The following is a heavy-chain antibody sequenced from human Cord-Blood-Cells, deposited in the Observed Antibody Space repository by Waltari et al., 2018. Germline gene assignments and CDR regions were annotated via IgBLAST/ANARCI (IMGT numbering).Heavy chain of an antibody. CDR3: ARGAEDNWNDFQHAFDI. Sequence: QVQLVQSGAEVKKPGASVKVSCKASGYTFTGYYMHWVRQAPGQGLEWMGWNNPNSGGTNYAQKFQGWVTMTRDTSISTAYMELSRLRSDDTAVYYCARGAEDNWNDFQHAFDIWGQGTMVTVSS. CDR2: NNPNSGGT. CDR1: GYTFTGYY. V-gene: IGHV1-2*04. J-gene: IGHJ3*02. D-gene: IGHD1-1*01.